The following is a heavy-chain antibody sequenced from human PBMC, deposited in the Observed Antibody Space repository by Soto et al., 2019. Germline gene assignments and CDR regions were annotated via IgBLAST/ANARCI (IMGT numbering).Heavy chain of an antibody. D-gene: IGHD3-16*01. CDR1: GFTFSSYA. Sequence: QVRLVESGGGVVQPGRSLRLSCAASGFTFSSYAMHWVRQAPGKGLEWVAVISYDGSNKYYADSVKGRFTISRDNSKNTLYLQMNSLRAEDTAVYYCAREVGVSNYYGMDVWGQGTTVTVSS. V-gene: IGHV3-30-3*01. J-gene: IGHJ6*02. CDR3: AREVGVSNYYGMDV. CDR2: ISYDGSNK.